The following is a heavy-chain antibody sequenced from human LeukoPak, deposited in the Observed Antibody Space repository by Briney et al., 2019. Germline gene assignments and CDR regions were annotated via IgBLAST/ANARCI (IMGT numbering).Heavy chain of an antibody. CDR2: IYPGYSYT. CDR1: TYSFTTYW. D-gene: IGHD2-2*01. V-gene: IGHV5-51*01. J-gene: IGHJ6*03. CDR3: ARQIGYCSSTSCYGRYYYMDV. Sequence: GESLKISCRGSTYSFTTYWIGWVRQIPGKGLEWMVIIYPGYSYTRYSPSFQGQVTISADKSISTAYMQWSSLKASDTAMYYCARQIGYCSSTSCYGRYYYMDVWGKRTTVTVSS.